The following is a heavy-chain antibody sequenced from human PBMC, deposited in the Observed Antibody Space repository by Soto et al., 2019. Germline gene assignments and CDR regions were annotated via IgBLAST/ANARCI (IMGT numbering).Heavy chain of an antibody. J-gene: IGHJ4*02. D-gene: IGHD5-18*01. CDR1: GFTFTSSA. Sequence: SVRVSCKASGFTFTSSAVQWVRQARGQRLEWIGWIVVGSGNTNYAQKFQERVTITRDMSTSTAYMELSSLRSEDTAVYYCAASSDSYGYVFDYWGQGTLVTVSS. V-gene: IGHV1-58*01. CDR2: IVVGSGNT. CDR3: AASSDSYGYVFDY.